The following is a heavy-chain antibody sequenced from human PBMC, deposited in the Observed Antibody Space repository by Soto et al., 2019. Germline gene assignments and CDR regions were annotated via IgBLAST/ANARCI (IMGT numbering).Heavy chain of an antibody. Sequence: SETLSLTCAVYGGSFSNNYWTWFRQPPGKGLEWIGEISPSGTTKYIPSLKSRGTISVDTSRKQFFLKVTSVSAADTAVYYCATSLWFGTQPEIWGPGTLVTSPQ. D-gene: IGHD3-10*01. J-gene: IGHJ4*02. V-gene: IGHV4-34*01. CDR2: ISPSGTT. CDR3: ATSLWFGTQPEI. CDR1: GGSFSNNY.